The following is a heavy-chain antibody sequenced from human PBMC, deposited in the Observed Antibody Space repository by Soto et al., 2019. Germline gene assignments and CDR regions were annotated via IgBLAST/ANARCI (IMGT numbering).Heavy chain of an antibody. Sequence: QVQLVQSGAEVKKPGSSVKVSCKASGGTFSSYAISWVRQAPGQGLEWMGGLIPIFGTANYAQKFQGRVTITPDESTSTDYMELSSLRSEDSAVYYCERSRVTCYYDRGAFDIWGQVSLVTDSS. CDR3: ERSRVTCYYDRGAFDI. V-gene: IGHV1-69*01. CDR2: LIPIFGTA. J-gene: IGHJ3*02. D-gene: IGHD3-22*01. CDR1: GGTFSSYA.